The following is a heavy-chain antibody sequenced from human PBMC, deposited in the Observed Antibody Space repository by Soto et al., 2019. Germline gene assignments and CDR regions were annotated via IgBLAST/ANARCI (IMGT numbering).Heavy chain of an antibody. Sequence: PGGSWRLSCAASGFTFSSYAMSWVRQAPGKGLEWFSAISGSGGSTYYAYSVKGRLTISRDNSKNPLYLQMTSLRAEDTAVYYCAKDLMSIAAPPSFDYWGQGTLV. CDR1: GFTFSSYA. D-gene: IGHD6-6*01. CDR3: AKDLMSIAAPPSFDY. J-gene: IGHJ4*02. CDR2: ISGSGGST. V-gene: IGHV3-23*01.